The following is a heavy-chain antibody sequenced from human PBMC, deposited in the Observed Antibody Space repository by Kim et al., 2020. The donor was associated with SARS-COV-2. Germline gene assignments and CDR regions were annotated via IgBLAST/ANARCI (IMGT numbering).Heavy chain of an antibody. CDR2: ISVNSNSI. Sequence: GGSLRLSCAASGFTFDNYGMHWVRQAPGKGLEWVSFISVNSNSIYYSDSVKGRSTTPRDNRKNHLYFQMKSLRTEACTFYYCAKTASGWLVGAFVV. D-gene: IGHD2-21*02. V-gene: IGHV3-43*02. CDR1: GFTFDNYG. CDR3: AKTASGWLVGAFVV. J-gene: IGHJ3*01.